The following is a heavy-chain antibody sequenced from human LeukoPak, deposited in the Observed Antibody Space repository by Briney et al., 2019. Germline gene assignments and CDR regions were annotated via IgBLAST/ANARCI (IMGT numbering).Heavy chain of an antibody. CDR2: INAGNGNT. D-gene: IGHD6-13*01. J-gene: IGHJ4*02. Sequence: ASVKVSCKASGYTFTSYAMHWVRQAPGHRLEWMGWINAGNGNTKYSQKFQGRVTITRDTSASTAYMELSSLRSEDTAVYYCARGYSSSWYGGFDYWGQGTLVTVSS. CDR3: ARGYSSSWYGGFDY. CDR1: GYTFTSYA. V-gene: IGHV1-3*01.